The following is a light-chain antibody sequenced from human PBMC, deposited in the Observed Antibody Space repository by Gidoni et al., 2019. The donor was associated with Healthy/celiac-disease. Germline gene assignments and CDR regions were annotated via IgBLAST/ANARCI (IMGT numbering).Light chain of an antibody. Sequence: DIQLTQSPSFLSASVGDRVTITCRASQGISSYLAWYQQKPVKAPKLLIYAASTLQSGVPSRFSGSGSGTEFTLTIIILQPEDFATYYCQQLNSYLFTFGPVTKVDIQ. CDR2: AAS. CDR1: QGISSY. J-gene: IGKJ3*01. CDR3: QQLNSYLFT. V-gene: IGKV1-9*01.